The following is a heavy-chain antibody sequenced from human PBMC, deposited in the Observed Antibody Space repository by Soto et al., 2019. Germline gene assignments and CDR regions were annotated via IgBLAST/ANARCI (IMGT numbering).Heavy chain of an antibody. CDR2: INHSGST. J-gene: IGHJ6*02. CDR1: GGSFSGYY. D-gene: IGHD6-6*01. V-gene: IGHV4-34*01. Sequence: PSETLSLTCAVYGGSFSGYYLSWIRQPPGKGLEWIGEINHSGSTNYNPSLKSRVTISVDTSKNQFSLKLSSVTAADTAVYYCASRRPELVPILYYYYGMDVWGQGTTVTVSS. CDR3: ASRRPELVPILYYYYGMDV.